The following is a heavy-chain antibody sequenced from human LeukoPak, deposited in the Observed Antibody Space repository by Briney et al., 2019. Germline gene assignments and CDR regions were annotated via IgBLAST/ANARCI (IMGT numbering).Heavy chain of an antibody. D-gene: IGHD6-6*01. V-gene: IGHV3-53*01. CDR3: ARASSSSLFDY. CDR2: IYSGGST. CDR1: GFTVSSNY. J-gene: IGHJ4*02. Sequence: GGSLRLSCAASGFTVSSNYMSWVRQAPGKGLEWVSVIYSGGSTYYADSVKGRFTISRDNSKNTLYLQMNSLRAEDTAVYYCARASSSSLFDYWGQGTLVTVSS.